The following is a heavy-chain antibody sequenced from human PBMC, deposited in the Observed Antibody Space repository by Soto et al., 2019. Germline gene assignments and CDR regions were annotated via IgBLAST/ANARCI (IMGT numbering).Heavy chain of an antibody. V-gene: IGHV4-59*01. D-gene: IGHD3-16*01. CDR1: GGSITSYY. CDR2: IHYSGST. J-gene: IGHJ4*02. CDR3: AREGKQGGFDY. Sequence: SETLSLTCTVSGGSITSYYWSWIRQPPGKRLESIGYIHYSGSTNYNPSLKSRVTISVDTSKNQFYLNLSSVTAADTAVYYCAREGKQGGFDYWGQGTLVTVSS.